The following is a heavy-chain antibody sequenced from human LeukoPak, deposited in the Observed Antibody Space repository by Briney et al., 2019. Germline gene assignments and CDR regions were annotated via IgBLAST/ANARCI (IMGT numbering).Heavy chain of an antibody. Sequence: GGSLRLSCAASGFTFSDYNMGWMRQAPGKGLEWVSYTRNSDNNMFYADSVKGRFTISRDNAKYSVYLQMNSLRAEDTAVYYCARRSGSYYFDYWGQGTLVTVSS. D-gene: IGHD1-26*01. CDR2: TRNSDNNM. J-gene: IGHJ4*02. V-gene: IGHV3-11*01. CDR1: GFTFSDYN. CDR3: ARRSGSYYFDY.